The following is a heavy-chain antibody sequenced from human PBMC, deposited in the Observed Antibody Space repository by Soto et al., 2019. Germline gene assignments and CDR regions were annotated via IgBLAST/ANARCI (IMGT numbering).Heavy chain of an antibody. CDR2: TYYRSKWST. Sequence: HSQTLSLTCAISGDSVSSKSAAWNWIRQSPSRGLEWLGRTYYRSKWSTDYAVSVKSRITINPDTSKNQFSLQLNSVTPEDAAVYSCHSDLSGSYDSWGQGTLVTVSS. J-gene: IGHJ5*01. D-gene: IGHD1-26*01. V-gene: IGHV6-1*01. CDR1: GDSVSSKSAA. CDR3: HSDLSGSYDS.